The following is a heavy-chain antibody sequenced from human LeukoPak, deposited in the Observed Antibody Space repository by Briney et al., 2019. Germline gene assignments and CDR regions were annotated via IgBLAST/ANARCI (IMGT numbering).Heavy chain of an antibody. D-gene: IGHD2-2*01. CDR2: INHSGST. V-gene: IGHV4-34*01. J-gene: IGHJ5*02. CDR1: GGSFSGYY. CDR3: AIHIVVVPAAKKKNWFDP. Sequence: SETLSLTCAVYGGSFSGYYWSWIRQPPGKGLEWIGEINHSGSTNYNPSLKSRVTISVDTSRNQFSLKLSSVTAADTAVYYCAIHIVVVPAAKKKNWFDPWGQGTLVTVSS.